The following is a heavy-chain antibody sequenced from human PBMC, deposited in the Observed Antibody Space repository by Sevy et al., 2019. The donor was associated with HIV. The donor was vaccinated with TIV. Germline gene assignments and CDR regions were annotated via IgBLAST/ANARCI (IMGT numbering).Heavy chain of an antibody. Sequence: GESLKISCAASGFTFSSYSMNWVRQAPGKGLEWVSSISSSSSYIYYADSVKGRFTISRDNAKNSLYLQMNSLRAEDTAVYYCARRGLGSSSWYPYYYYMDVWGKGTTVTVSS. D-gene: IGHD6-13*01. CDR2: ISSSSSYI. CDR3: ARRGLGSSSWYPYYYYMDV. J-gene: IGHJ6*03. V-gene: IGHV3-21*01. CDR1: GFTFSSYS.